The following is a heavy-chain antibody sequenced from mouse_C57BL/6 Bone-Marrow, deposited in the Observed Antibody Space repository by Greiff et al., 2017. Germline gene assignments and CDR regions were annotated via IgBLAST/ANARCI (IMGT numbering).Heavy chain of an antibody. Sequence: EVKLVESGGGLVKPGGSLKLSCAASGFTFSDYGMHWVRQAPEKGLEWVAYISSGSSTIYYADTVKGRFTISRDNAKNTLCLQMTSLRSEDTAMYYCARPPYLLYYAMDYWGQGTSVTVSS. CDR1: GFTFSDYG. D-gene: IGHD2-1*01. CDR2: ISSGSSTI. CDR3: ARPPYLLYYAMDY. J-gene: IGHJ4*01. V-gene: IGHV5-17*01.